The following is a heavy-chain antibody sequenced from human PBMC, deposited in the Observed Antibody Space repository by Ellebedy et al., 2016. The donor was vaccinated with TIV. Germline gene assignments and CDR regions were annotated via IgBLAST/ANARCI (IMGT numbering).Heavy chain of an antibody. V-gene: IGHV3-74*01. Sequence: PGGSLRLSCVASGLTFSSYWLHWVRQAPGKGLVWVSRINGAGSNTSYADSVKGRFTISRDNVKNTLYLQMNSLRAEDTAVYYCAKGGGYSWGALDYWGQGTLVTVSS. CDR2: INGAGSNT. CDR3: AKGGGYSWGALDY. D-gene: IGHD5-18*01. J-gene: IGHJ4*02. CDR1: GLTFSSYW.